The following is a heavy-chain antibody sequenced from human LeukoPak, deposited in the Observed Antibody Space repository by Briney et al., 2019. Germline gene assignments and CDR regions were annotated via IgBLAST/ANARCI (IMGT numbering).Heavy chain of an antibody. Sequence: SGTLSLTCAVSGDSISSNHWWSWVRQSPGRGLEWIGEIYPSGSTNYNSSLKSRVTISLDKSKNQFSLKLTSVTAADTAVYYCASQGRDILTGDNRNAFDIWGQGTMVTVSS. CDR3: ASQGRDILTGDNRNAFDI. CDR1: GDSISSNHW. V-gene: IGHV4-4*02. CDR2: IYPSGST. D-gene: IGHD3-9*01. J-gene: IGHJ3*02.